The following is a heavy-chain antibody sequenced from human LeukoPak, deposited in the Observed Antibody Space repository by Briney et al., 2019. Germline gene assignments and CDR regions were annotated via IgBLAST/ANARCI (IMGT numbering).Heavy chain of an antibody. Sequence: SETLSLTCAVSGYSISSGYYWGWIRQPPGKGLEWIGSIYHSGSTYYNPSLKSRVTISVDKSKNQFSLKLSSVTAADTAVYYCAREGGFVVVTATYYFDYWGQGTLVTVSS. D-gene: IGHD2-21*02. CDR3: AREGGFVVVTATYYFDY. CDR2: IYHSGST. J-gene: IGHJ4*02. V-gene: IGHV4-38-2*02. CDR1: GYSISSGYY.